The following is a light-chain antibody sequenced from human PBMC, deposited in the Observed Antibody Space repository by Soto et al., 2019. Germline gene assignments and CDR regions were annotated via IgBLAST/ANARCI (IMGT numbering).Light chain of an antibody. CDR3: QQFSSYPLT. V-gene: IGKV3-20*01. CDR1: QTVRNNY. J-gene: IGKJ4*01. Sequence: EFVLTQSPYTLSLSPGERAPLSCRASQTVRNNYLAWYQQKPGQAPRLLIYDASSRATGIPDRFSGGGSGTDFTLTISRLEPEDFAVYYCQQFSSYPLTFGGGTKVDIK. CDR2: DAS.